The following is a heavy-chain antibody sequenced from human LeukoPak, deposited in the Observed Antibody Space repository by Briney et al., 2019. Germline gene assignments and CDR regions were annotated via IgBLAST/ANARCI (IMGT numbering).Heavy chain of an antibody. V-gene: IGHV4-59*08. J-gene: IGHJ6*03. Sequence: SEILSLTCTISNGSISSYYWSWIRQPPGKGLEWIGSISYSGSSKYSPSLKRRLTIAVGTPKNQIFLDLSSVTAADTAVYYCARDHFDSSADSYVGGYYYMDVWGKGITVTVSS. CDR3: ARDHFDSSADSYVGGYYYMDV. D-gene: IGHD3-22*01. CDR2: ISYSGSS. CDR1: NGSISSYY.